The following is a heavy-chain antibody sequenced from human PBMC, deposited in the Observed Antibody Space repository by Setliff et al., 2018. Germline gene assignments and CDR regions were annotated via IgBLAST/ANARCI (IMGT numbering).Heavy chain of an antibody. CDR2: IYHSGSA. CDR3: AREVREGYYYMDV. Sequence: KPSETLSLTCTVSGGSISSGNYYWSWIRQYPGKDLEWIGYIYHSGSAYYNPSLKSRVIISVDTSKNQFSLKLGSVTAADTAVYFCAREVREGYYYMDVWGKGTTVTVSS. CDR1: GGSISSGNYY. V-gene: IGHV4-31*03. D-gene: IGHD1-26*01. J-gene: IGHJ6*03.